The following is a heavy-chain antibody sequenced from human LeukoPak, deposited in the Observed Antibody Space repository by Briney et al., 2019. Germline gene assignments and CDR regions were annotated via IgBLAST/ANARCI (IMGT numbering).Heavy chain of an antibody. CDR1: GASFSGYY. V-gene: IGHV4-34*01. CDR2: INHSGST. CDR3: ARGLGCSGGSCYPGY. J-gene: IGHJ4*02. D-gene: IGHD2-15*01. Sequence: SETLSLTCAVYGASFSGYYWSWIRQPPEKGLEWIGEINHSGSTNYHPSLRSRVTISVETSTNKCSLKASSVTAAETAVYYCARGLGCSGGSCYPGYWGQGTLVTVSS.